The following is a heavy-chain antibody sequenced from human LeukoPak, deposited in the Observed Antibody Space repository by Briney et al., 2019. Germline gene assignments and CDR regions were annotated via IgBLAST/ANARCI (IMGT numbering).Heavy chain of an antibody. V-gene: IGHV4-59*08. Sequence: SETLSLTCTVSGGSISSYYWSWIRQPPGKGLEWIGYIYYSGSTNYNPSLKSRVTISVDTSKNQFSLRLNSVTAADTAVYYCARALVDGGFDYWGQGALVTVSS. CDR1: GGSISSYY. CDR2: IYYSGST. D-gene: IGHD5-18*01. J-gene: IGHJ4*02. CDR3: ARALVDGGFDY.